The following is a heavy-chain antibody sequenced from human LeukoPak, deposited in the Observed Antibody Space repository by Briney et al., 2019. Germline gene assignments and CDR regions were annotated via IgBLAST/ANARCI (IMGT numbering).Heavy chain of an antibody. CDR1: GGSISSYY. D-gene: IGHD4-11*01. V-gene: IGHV4-59*01. CDR2: IYYSGST. Sequence: SETLSLTCTVSGGSISSYYWSWIRQPPGKGLEWIGYIYYSGSTNYNPSLKSRVTISVDTSKNQFSLKLSSVTAADTAVYYCARVIGSTVTTYCYYMDVWGKGTTVTVSS. CDR3: ARVIGSTVTTYCYYMDV. J-gene: IGHJ6*03.